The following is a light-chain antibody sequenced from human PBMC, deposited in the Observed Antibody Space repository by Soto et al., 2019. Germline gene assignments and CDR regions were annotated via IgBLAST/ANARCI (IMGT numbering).Light chain of an antibody. V-gene: IGKV1-5*03. J-gene: IGKJ1*01. Sequence: GDRVTITCRASHSISSYLTWYQQKPGKAPKLLIYKASNLESGVPSRFSGSGSGTEFTLTISSLQPDDFAAYYCQQYNSFPWTFGQGTKVEMK. CDR3: QQYNSFPWT. CDR1: HSISSY. CDR2: KAS.